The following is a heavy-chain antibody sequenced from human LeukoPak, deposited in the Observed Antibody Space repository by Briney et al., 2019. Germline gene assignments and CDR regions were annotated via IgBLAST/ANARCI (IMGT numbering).Heavy chain of an antibody. D-gene: IGHD3-22*01. J-gene: IGHJ4*02. CDR1: GFDFNDFA. CDR2: MSGSGDTT. CDR3: AKDHVGIAMIVVVLDS. V-gene: IGHV3-23*01. Sequence: GGSLRLSCAASGFDFNDFAMTWVRQAPGKGLEWVSSMSGSGDTTQYAPSVKGRLTISRDNAKKTLYLEMNSLRVEDTAIYYCAKDHVGIAMIVVVLDSWGQGTLVTVSS.